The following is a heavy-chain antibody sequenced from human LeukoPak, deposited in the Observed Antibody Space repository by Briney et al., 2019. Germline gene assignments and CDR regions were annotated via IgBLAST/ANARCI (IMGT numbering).Heavy chain of an antibody. Sequence: GXSLRXSCAASGFTFSSYAMSWVRQAPGKGLEWVSAISGSGGSTYYADSVKGRFTISRDNSKNTLYLQMNSLRAEDTAVYYCAKXIRRSYSSGWPFDYWGQGTLVTVSS. D-gene: IGHD6-19*01. CDR3: AKXIRRSYSSGWPFDY. CDR2: ISGSGGST. V-gene: IGHV3-23*01. J-gene: IGHJ4*02. CDR1: GFTFSSYA.